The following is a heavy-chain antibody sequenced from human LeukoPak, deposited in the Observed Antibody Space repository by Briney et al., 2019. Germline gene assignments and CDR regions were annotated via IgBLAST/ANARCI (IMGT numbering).Heavy chain of an antibody. D-gene: IGHD3-10*01. CDR3: ARTITGYNWFDP. CDR2: IYYSGST. Sequence: SQTLSLTCTVSGGSISSGDYYWSRIRQPPGKGLEWIGYIYYSGSTYYNPSLKSRVTISVDTSKNQFSLKLSSVTAADTAVYYCARTITGYNWFDPWGQGTLVTVSS. J-gene: IGHJ5*02. V-gene: IGHV4-30-4*08. CDR1: GGSISSGDYY.